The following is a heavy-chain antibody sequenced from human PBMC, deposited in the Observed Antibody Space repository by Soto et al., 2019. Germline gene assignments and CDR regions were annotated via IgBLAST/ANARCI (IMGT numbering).Heavy chain of an antibody. CDR3: ARSPITTIVVALFDY. Sequence: EVQLVESGGGLVQPGGSLRLSCAAYGFTFSTYNMNWVRQAPGKGLEWVSYISSSSSTIDYADSVKGRFIISRDNAKNSLYLQMNSLRDEDTAVYYCARSPITTIVVALFDYWGQGTLVTVSS. J-gene: IGHJ4*02. D-gene: IGHD3-22*01. CDR2: ISSSSSTI. CDR1: GFTFSTYN. V-gene: IGHV3-48*02.